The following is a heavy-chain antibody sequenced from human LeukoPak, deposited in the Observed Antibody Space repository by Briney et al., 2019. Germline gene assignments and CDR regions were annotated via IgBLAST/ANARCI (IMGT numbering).Heavy chain of an antibody. D-gene: IGHD3-22*01. Sequence: ASVKVSCKASGYTFTGYYMHWVRQAPGQGLEWMGWINPNTGGTNYAQKFQGRVTMTRDTSINTAYMELSRLRSDDTAVYYCARDDLTYFYASSGYYHNWFDPWGQGTLVTVSS. CDR3: ARDDLTYFYASSGYYHNWFDP. J-gene: IGHJ5*02. V-gene: IGHV1-2*02. CDR2: INPNTGGT. CDR1: GYTFTGYY.